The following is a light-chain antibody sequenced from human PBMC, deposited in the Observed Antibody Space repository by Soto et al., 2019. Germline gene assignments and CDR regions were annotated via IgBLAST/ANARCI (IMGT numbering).Light chain of an antibody. J-gene: IGKJ1*01. CDR1: QSVSNN. V-gene: IGKV3-15*01. CDR2: GAS. Sequence: EIVMTQSPATLSVSPGESATLSCRASQSVSNNLTWYQQKPGQPPRLLIYGASTRATGVPGRFSGSGSGTDFTLTISSLEPEDFAVYYCQQRSNWPRTFGQGTKVDI. CDR3: QQRSNWPRT.